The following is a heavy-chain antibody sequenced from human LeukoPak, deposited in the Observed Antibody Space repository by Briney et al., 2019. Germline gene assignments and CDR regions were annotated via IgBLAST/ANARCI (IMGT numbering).Heavy chain of an antibody. CDR1: SGSISSYY. V-gene: IGHV4-4*08. CDR3: ARAIVVVVTAPPYWYFDL. D-gene: IGHD2-21*02. Sequence: SETLSLTCTVSSGSISSYYWSWIRQSPGKGLEWVGHIYNFGSTNYNSSLKSRVTISVDTSKNQFSLKLSSVTAADTAVYYCARAIVVVVTAPPYWYFDLWGRGTLVTVSS. CDR2: IYNFGST. J-gene: IGHJ2*01.